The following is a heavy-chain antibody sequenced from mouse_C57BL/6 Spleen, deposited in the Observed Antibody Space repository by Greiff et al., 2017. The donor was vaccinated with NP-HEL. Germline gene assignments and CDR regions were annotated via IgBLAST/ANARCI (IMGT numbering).Heavy chain of an antibody. D-gene: IGHD4-1*02. J-gene: IGHJ4*01. V-gene: IGHV1-22*01. CDR1: GYTFTDYN. Sequence: VQLKQSGPELVKPGASVKMSCKASGYTFTDYNMHWVKQSHGKSLEWIGYINPNNGGSSYNQKFKGKATLTVNKSSSTAYMELRSLTSEDSAVYYCARPATGTRAMDYWGQGTSVTVSS. CDR3: ARPATGTRAMDY. CDR2: INPNNGGS.